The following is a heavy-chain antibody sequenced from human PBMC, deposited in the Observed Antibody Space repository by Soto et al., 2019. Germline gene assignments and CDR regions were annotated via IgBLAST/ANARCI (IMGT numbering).Heavy chain of an antibody. V-gene: IGHV3-64*01. Sequence: GESLKISCAASGFTFSSYAIHWVRQAPGKGLECVSAISSSGGSIYYANSVKGSFTISRDKSRNTLYLQMRRLSPDDSAVYYCVPAFEGPGSYYMPFYFDYWGQGTLVTVSS. CDR1: GFTFSSYA. CDR3: VPAFEGPGSYYMPFYFDY. D-gene: IGHD3-10*01. J-gene: IGHJ4*02. CDR2: ISSSGGSI.